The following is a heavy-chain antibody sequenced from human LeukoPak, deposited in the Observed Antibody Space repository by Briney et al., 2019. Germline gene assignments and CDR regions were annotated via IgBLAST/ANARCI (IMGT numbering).Heavy chain of an antibody. CDR2: ISISSSYI. Sequence: GGSLRLSCAASGFTFSSYSMNWVRQAAGKGLEWVSSISISSSYIYYADSVKGRFTISRDNSKNTLYLQMNSLRAEDTAVYYCAKDVAGGGQGTLVTVSS. D-gene: IGHD2-15*01. CDR3: AKDVAG. J-gene: IGHJ4*02. CDR1: GFTFSSYS. V-gene: IGHV3-21*04.